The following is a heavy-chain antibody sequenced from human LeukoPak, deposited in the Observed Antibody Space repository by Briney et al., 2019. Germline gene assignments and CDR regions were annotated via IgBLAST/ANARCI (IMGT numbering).Heavy chain of an antibody. CDR1: GGSFSGYY. V-gene: IGHV4-34*01. CDR3: ARGRCSGGSCYFRSEAFDY. CDR2: INHSGST. D-gene: IGHD2-15*01. Sequence: SETLSLTCAAYGGSFSGYYWSWIRQPPGKGLEWIGEINHSGSTNYNPSLKSRVTISVDTSKNQFSLKLSSVTAADTAVYYCARGRCSGGSCYFRSEAFDYWGQGTLVTVSS. J-gene: IGHJ4*02.